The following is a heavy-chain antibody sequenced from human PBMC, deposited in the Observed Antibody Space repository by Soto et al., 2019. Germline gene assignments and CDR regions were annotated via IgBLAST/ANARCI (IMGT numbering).Heavy chain of an antibody. CDR1: GFTFSSYA. D-gene: IGHD2-15*01. CDR2: ISGSGGST. CDR3: AKDQSVGCSGGSCYSWYFDL. V-gene: IGHV3-23*01. Sequence: EVQLLESGGGLVQPGGSLRLSCAASGFTFSSYAMSWVRQAPGKGLEWVSAISGSGGSTYYADSVKGRFTISRDNSKNTLYLQMNSLRAEYTAVYYCAKDQSVGCSGGSCYSWYFDLWGRGTLVTVSS. J-gene: IGHJ2*01.